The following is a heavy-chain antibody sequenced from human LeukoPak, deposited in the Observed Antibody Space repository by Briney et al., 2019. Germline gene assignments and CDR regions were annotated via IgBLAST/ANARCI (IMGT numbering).Heavy chain of an antibody. CDR2: ISGSGGST. CDR3: AKEHNPYYYYMDA. Sequence: PGGSLRLSCAASGFTFSSYSMNWVRQAPGKGLEWVSAISGSGGSTYYADSVKGRFTISRDNSKNTLYLQMNSLRAEDTAVYYCAKEHNPYYYYMDAWGKGTTVTISS. J-gene: IGHJ6*03. CDR1: GFTFSSYS. V-gene: IGHV3-23*01. D-gene: IGHD1-14*01.